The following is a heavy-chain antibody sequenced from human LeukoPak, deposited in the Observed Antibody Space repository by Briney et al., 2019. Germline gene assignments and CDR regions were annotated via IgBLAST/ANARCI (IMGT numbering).Heavy chain of an antibody. D-gene: IGHD1-1*01. CDR1: GGSISRGGYY. J-gene: IGHJ4*02. CDR2: IYYSGST. V-gene: IGHV4-31*03. CDR3: ARVNGVTGYNWNDWVVYYFDY. Sequence: SETLSLTCTVSGGSISRGGYYWSWIRQHPGKGLEWIGYIYYSGSTYYNPSLKSRVTISVDTSKNQFSLKLSSVTAADTAVYYCARVNGVTGYNWNDWVVYYFDYWGQGTLVTVSS.